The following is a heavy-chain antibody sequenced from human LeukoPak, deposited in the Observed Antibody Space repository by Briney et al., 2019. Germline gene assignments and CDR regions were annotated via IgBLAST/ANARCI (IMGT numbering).Heavy chain of an antibody. CDR1: GFTFSSYS. D-gene: IGHD3-22*01. J-gene: IGHJ4*02. CDR3: AKDFSSGYYYLDS. CDR2: ISSSSSYI. Sequence: PGGSLRLSCAASGFTFSSYSMNWVRQAPGKGLEWVSSISSSSSYIYYADSVKGRFTISRDNAKNSLYLQMNSLRAEDTALYYCAKDFSSGYYYLDSWGQGTLVTVSS. V-gene: IGHV3-21*04.